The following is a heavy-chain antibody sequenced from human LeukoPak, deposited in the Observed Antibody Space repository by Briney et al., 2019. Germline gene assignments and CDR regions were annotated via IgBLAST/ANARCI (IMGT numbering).Heavy chain of an antibody. Sequence: GGSLRLSCAASGFTFSSYGMHWVRQAPGKGLEWVAFIRYDGSNKYYADSVKGRFTISRDNAKNSVFLQMNSLRAEDTAVYFCIWSGEADWGQGTLVTVSS. D-gene: IGHD3-3*01. V-gene: IGHV3-30*02. CDR2: IRYDGSNK. CDR3: IWSGEAD. CDR1: GFTFSSYG. J-gene: IGHJ4*02.